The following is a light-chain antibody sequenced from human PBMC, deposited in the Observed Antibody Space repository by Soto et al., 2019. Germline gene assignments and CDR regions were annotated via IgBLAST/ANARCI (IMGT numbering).Light chain of an antibody. CDR2: GAS. CDR3: QQYGSSGT. Sequence: EIVLTQSPGTLSLSPGERATLSCRASQSVSSNYLAWYQQKFGQAPRLLIYGASSRATGIPDRFSGSGSGTDFTLTISRLEPEDFAVYYCQQYGSSGTFGQGNKVDIK. J-gene: IGKJ1*01. V-gene: IGKV3-20*01. CDR1: QSVSSNY.